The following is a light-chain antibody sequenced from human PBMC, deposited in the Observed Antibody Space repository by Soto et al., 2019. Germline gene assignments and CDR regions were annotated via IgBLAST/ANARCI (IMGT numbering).Light chain of an antibody. CDR2: KAS. J-gene: IGKJ1*01. CDR3: QHYNGYSRA. V-gene: IGKV1-5*03. Sequence: DIQMTQSPSTLSASVGDRVTITCRASQSISSWLAWYQQRPGKAPKRLIYKASNLEGGVPSRFSGSGSVTEITLTISSLQPDDFATYYCQHYNGYSRAFGQGTKVEIK. CDR1: QSISSW.